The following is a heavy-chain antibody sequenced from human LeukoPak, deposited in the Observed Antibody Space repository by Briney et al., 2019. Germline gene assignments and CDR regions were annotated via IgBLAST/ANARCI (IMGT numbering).Heavy chain of an antibody. V-gene: IGHV5-51*01. D-gene: IGHD1-26*01. CDR1: GHRFTNHW. J-gene: IGHJ5*01. Sequence: GESLKISCEAVGHRFTNHWIGWVRQRLGEGLECMGIINLGDSETHYTPSFQDQVTFSLDKSTNTAYLQWRTLKASDTAMYYCARRPYSGSPNWFDPWGRGTLVTVSS. CDR3: ARRPYSGSPNWFDP. CDR2: INLGDSET.